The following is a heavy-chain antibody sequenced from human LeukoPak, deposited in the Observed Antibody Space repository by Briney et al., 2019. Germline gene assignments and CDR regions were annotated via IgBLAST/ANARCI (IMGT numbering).Heavy chain of an antibody. D-gene: IGHD3-10*01. Sequence: GGSLRLSCAASGFTFSSYAMHWVRQAPGKGLEWVAVISYDGSNKYYADSVKGRFTISRDNSKNTLYLQMNSLRAEDTAVYYCASRRQLWFGELYEFDYWGQGTLVTVSS. J-gene: IGHJ4*02. CDR3: ASRRQLWFGELYEFDY. CDR2: ISYDGSNK. CDR1: GFTFSSYA. V-gene: IGHV3-30-3*01.